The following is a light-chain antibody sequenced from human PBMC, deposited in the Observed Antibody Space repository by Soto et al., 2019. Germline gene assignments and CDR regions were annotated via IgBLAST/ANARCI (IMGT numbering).Light chain of an antibody. CDR1: QTISSW. V-gene: IGKV1-5*03. CDR3: QQYHIYSGT. Sequence: DIQMTQSPSTLSGSVGDRVTITCRASQTISSWLAWYQQKPGKAPKLLIYKASTLKSGVPSRFSGSGSGTEFTLTINSLQPDDFATYYCQQYHIYSGTFGQGTKVDNK. J-gene: IGKJ1*01. CDR2: KAS.